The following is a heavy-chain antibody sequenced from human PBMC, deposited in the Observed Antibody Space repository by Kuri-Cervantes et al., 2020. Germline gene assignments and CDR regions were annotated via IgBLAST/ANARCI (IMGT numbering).Heavy chain of an antibody. CDR2: INPSGGST. D-gene: IGHD6-13*01. J-gene: IGHJ6*03. CDR3: ARDSYSSSWYPSGYYYMDV. CDR1: GYTFTDYY. V-gene: IGHV1-46*01. Sequence: ASVKVSCKASGYTFTDYYIHWVRQAPGQGLEWMGIINPSGGSTSYAQKFQGRVTMTRDTSISTAYMELSRLRSDDTAVYYCARDSYSSSWYPSGYYYMDVWGKGTTVTVSS.